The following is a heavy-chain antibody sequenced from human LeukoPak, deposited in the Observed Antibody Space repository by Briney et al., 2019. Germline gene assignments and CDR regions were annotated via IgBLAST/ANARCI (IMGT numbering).Heavy chain of an antibody. Sequence: PSETLSLTCTVSGGSISSYYWNWIRQPPGKGLEWIGYIYYSGSTNYNPSLKSRVTISVDTSKNQFSLKLSSVTAADTAVYYCARSAVEMATINDAFDIWGQGTMVTVSS. CDR3: ARSAVEMATINDAFDI. V-gene: IGHV4-59*08. CDR2: IYYSGST. CDR1: GGSISSYY. D-gene: IGHD5-24*01. J-gene: IGHJ3*02.